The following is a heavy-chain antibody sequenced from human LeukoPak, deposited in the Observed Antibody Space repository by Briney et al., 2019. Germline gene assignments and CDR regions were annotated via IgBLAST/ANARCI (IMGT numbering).Heavy chain of an antibody. Sequence: PGGSLRLSCAASGLTFSTYGINWVRQAPGKGLEWVAALSHDGSNEFYADSVKGRFTVSRDNSKHTFYLQMNSLRDEDTAVYYCRTELIRGVMTTAFVVWGQGTMVTVSS. CDR2: LSHDGSNE. CDR1: GLTFSTYG. D-gene: IGHD3-10*01. J-gene: IGHJ3*01. CDR3: RTELIRGVMTTAFVV. V-gene: IGHV3-30*03.